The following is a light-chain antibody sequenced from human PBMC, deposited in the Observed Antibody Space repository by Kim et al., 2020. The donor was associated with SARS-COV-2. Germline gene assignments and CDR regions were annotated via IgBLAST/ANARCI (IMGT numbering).Light chain of an antibody. J-gene: IGKJ1*01. CDR1: QSISTW. V-gene: IGKV1-5*01. CDR3: QQYNTYSGT. Sequence: ASVGDRVTITCRASQSISTWLAWYQQKPGKAPKLLIYDASSLESGVPSRFSGSGSGTEFTLTISSLQPDDFATYYCQQYNTYSGTFGQGTKVEIK. CDR2: DAS.